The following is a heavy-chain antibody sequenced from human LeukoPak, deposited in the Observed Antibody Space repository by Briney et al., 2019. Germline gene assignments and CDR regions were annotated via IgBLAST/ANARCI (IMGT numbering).Heavy chain of an antibody. Sequence: GRSLRLSCAASGFTFSSYAMHWVRQAPGKGLEWVAVISYDGSNKYYADSVKGRFTISRDNSKNTLYLQMNSLRAEDTAVYYCARDSSLSGTKVFDYWGQGTLVTVS. CDR1: GFTFSSYA. CDR2: ISYDGSNK. CDR3: ARDSSLSGTKVFDY. J-gene: IGHJ4*02. D-gene: IGHD2-8*01. V-gene: IGHV3-30*04.